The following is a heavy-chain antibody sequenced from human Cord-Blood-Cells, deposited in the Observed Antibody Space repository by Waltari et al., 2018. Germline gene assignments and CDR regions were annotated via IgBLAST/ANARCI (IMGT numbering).Heavy chain of an antibody. CDR2: INPNSGGT. CDR3: ARSLPLMVSKGNFDY. CDR1: GYTFTGYY. D-gene: IGHD2-8*01. V-gene: IGHV1-2*02. J-gene: IGHJ4*02. Sequence: QVQLVQSGAEVKKPGASVKVSCKASGYTFTGYYMHWVRQAPGQGLEWMGWINPNSGGTNCAQKFQGRVTMTRDTSISTAYMELSRLRSDDTAVYYCARSLPLMVSKGNFDYWGQGTLVTVSS.